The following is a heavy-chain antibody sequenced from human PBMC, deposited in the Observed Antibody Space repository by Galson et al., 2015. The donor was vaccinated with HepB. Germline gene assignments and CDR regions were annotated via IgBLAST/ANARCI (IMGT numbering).Heavy chain of an antibody. CDR2: INAGNGNT. J-gene: IGHJ4*02. V-gene: IGHV1-3*01. CDR1: GYTFTSYA. Sequence: SVKVSCKASGYTFTSYAMHWVRQAPGQRLEWMGWINAGNGNTKYSQKFQGRVTITRDTSASTAYMELSSLRSEDTAVYYCARDAPRAGSHDYWGQGTLVTVSS. CDR3: ARDAPRAGSHDY. D-gene: IGHD1-26*01.